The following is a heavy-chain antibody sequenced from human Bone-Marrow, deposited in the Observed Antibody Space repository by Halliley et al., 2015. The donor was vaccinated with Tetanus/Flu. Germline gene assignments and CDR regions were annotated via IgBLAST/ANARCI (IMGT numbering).Heavy chain of an antibody. V-gene: IGHV3-30-3*01. CDR1: RFIFNDYA. D-gene: IGHD2-15*01. CDR3: ARGISASWTRRPFDV. CDR2: ISYDGSNK. Sequence: SLRLSCAASRFIFNDYAMFWVRQAPGKGLEWVAVISYDGSNKFYAESVRGRFTISRDNSKNTLYLQMSSLRGDDTAVYYCARGISASWTRRPFDVSGQGTMVTVSS. J-gene: IGHJ3*01.